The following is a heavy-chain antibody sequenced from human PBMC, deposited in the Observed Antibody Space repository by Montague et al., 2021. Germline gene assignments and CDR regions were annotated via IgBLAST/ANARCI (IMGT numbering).Heavy chain of an antibody. Sequence: SLRLSCAASGITFSVYSMHWVRQVPEKGLVWVAHININGSILPYADSVQGRFTISRDNAKNTLYLQMNSLRAEDTAVYYCTRDRGSGGYISGFDPWGQGSLVTVSS. CDR2: ININGSIL. CDR3: TRDRGSGGYISGFDP. V-gene: IGHV3-74*03. CDR1: GITFSVYS. J-gene: IGHJ5*02. D-gene: IGHD3-10*01.